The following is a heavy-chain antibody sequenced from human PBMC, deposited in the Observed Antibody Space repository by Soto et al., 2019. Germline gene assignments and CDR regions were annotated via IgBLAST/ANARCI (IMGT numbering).Heavy chain of an antibody. V-gene: IGHV3-23*01. D-gene: IGHD2-15*01. CDR3: AKRATTVPTPGNYFDC. CDR1: GFSFSDYS. Sequence: GGSLRLSCVASGFSFSDYSMTWVRRGPGRGLEWVATLTPTGTTFYADSVKGRFTISRDNNRNTLSLQMYNLRAEDTARYYCAKRATTVPTPGNYFDCWGQGTLVTVSS. J-gene: IGHJ4*02. CDR2: LTPTGTT.